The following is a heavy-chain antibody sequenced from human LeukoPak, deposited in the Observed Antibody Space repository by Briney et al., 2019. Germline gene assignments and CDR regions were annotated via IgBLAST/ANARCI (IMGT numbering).Heavy chain of an antibody. CDR2: ISAYNGNT. J-gene: IGHJ4*02. V-gene: IGHV1-18*01. D-gene: IGHD1-7*01. CDR3: AREGYNWNYKSYFDY. Sequence: ASVKVSCKASGYTFTSYGISWVRRAPGQGLEWMGWISAYNGNTNYAQKLQGRVTMTTDTSTSTAYMELRSLRSDDTAVYYCAREGYNWNYKSYFDYWGQGTLVTVSS. CDR1: GYTFTSYG.